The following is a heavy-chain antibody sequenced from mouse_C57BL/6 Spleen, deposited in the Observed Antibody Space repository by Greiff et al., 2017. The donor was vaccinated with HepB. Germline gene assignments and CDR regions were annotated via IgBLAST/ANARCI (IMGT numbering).Heavy chain of an antibody. J-gene: IGHJ2*01. CDR1: GYSFTDYN. Sequence: EVKLMESGPELVKPGASVKITCKASGYSFTDYNMNWVKKSNGKSLEWIGVINPNYGTTSYNQKFKGKATLTVDQSSSTAYMQLNSLTSEDSAVYYCAREGRITTVVYDYWGQGTTLTVSS. CDR3: AREGRITTVVYDY. V-gene: IGHV1-39*01. D-gene: IGHD1-1*01. CDR2: INPNYGTT.